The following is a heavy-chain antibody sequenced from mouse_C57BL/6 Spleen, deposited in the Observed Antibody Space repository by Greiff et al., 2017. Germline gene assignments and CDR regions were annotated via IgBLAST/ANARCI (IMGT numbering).Heavy chain of an antibody. CDR3: TTDGSSYSAWFAY. CDR2: IDPEDGDT. CDR1: GFNIKDYY. Sequence: VQLQQSGAELVRPGASVKLSCTASGFNIKDYYMHWVKQRPEQGLEWIGRIDPEDGDTEYAPNFQGKATMTADTSSNTAYLQLSSLTSEDTAVYYCTTDGSSYSAWFAYWGQGTLVTVSA. V-gene: IGHV14-1*01. D-gene: IGHD1-1*01. J-gene: IGHJ3*01.